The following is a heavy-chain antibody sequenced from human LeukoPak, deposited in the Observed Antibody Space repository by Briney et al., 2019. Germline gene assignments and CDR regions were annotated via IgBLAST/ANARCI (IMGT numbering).Heavy chain of an antibody. CDR3: AKDPSYYYDSSGYYLPAAPGDY. V-gene: IGHV3-30*18. J-gene: IGHJ4*02. CDR1: GFTFGSYA. D-gene: IGHD3-22*01. Sequence: PGGSLRLSCAASGFTFGSYAMGWVRQAPGKGLEWVAVISYDGSNKYYADSVKGRFTISRDNSKNTLYLKMNSLRAEDTAVYYCAKDPSYYYDSSGYYLPAAPGDYWGQGTLVTVSS. CDR2: ISYDGSNK.